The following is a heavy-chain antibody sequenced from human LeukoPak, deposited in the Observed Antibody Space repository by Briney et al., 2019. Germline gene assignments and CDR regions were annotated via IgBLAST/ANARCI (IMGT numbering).Heavy chain of an antibody. Sequence: PSETLSLTCTVSGGSISSYYWSWIRQPPGKGLEWIGYIYYSGSTNYNPSLKSRVTISVDTSKNQFSLKLSSVTAADTAVYYCARMGSSSYYYYMDVWGKGTTVTVSS. J-gene: IGHJ6*03. CDR1: GGSISSYY. V-gene: IGHV4-59*01. CDR2: IYYSGST. D-gene: IGHD6-6*01. CDR3: ARMGSSSYYYYMDV.